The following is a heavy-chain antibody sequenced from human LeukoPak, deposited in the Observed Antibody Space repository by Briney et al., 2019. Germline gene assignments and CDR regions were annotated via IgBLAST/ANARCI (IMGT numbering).Heavy chain of an antibody. Sequence: GGSLRLSCVASGFTFSTYWMHWVRQAPGKGLVRVARIHSDGSSTTYADSVKGRFTISRDNAKNTLYLQMNSLRAEDTAVYYCARDIYSKSGDDYWRQGTLVTVSS. D-gene: IGHD6-13*01. CDR2: IHSDGSST. V-gene: IGHV3-74*01. J-gene: IGHJ4*02. CDR3: ARDIYSKSGDDY. CDR1: GFTFSTYW.